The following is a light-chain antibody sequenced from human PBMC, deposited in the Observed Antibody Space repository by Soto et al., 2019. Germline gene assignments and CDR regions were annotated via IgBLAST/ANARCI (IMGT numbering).Light chain of an antibody. J-gene: IGLJ2*01. CDR3: QTWGTGPVV. V-gene: IGLV4-69*01. Sequence: QLVLTRSPSASASLGASVKLTCTLSSGHSSYAIAWHQQQPAKGPRYLMKLNSDGSHSKGDGIPDRFSGSSSGAERYLTISSLQSENEADYYCQTWGTGPVVFGGGTKLTVL. CDR2: LNSDGSH. CDR1: SGHSSYA.